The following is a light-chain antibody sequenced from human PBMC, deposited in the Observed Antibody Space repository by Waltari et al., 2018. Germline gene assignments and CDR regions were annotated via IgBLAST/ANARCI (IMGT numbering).Light chain of an antibody. CDR1: PSVSSSY. Sequence: EIVLTQSPGTLSLSPGERATLSCRASPSVSSSYLAWYQQKPGQAPRLLIYGASSRATGIPDRFSGSGSGTDFTLTISRLEPEDFAVYYCQKYGSSPYTFGQGTKLEIK. CDR3: QKYGSSPYT. V-gene: IGKV3-20*01. CDR2: GAS. J-gene: IGKJ2*01.